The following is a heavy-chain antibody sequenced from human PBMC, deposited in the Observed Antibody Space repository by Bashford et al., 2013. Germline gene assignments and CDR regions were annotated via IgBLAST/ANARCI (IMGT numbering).Heavy chain of an antibody. CDR3: AKDKGGGTAYYRDFDY. D-gene: IGHD1-26*01. Sequence: RLSCAASGFTFDDFAMHWVRQAPGKGPGVGRHGISWNSGSIDYADSVKGRFTISRDNPENSLYLQMNSLRAEDTAFYYCAKDKGGGTAYYRDFDYWGQGILVTVSS. J-gene: IGHJ4*02. V-gene: IGHV3-9*01. CDR2: ISWNSGSI. CDR1: GFTFDDFA.